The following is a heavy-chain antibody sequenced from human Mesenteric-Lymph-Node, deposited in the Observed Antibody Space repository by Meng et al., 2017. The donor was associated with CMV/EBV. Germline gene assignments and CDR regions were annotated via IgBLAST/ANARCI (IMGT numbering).Heavy chain of an antibody. Sequence: SLKISCAASGFTFSSYSMNWVRQAPGKGLEWVSGISWNSGSIGYADSVKGRFTISRDNAKNSLYLQMNSLRAEDTALYYCAKDTNFGDGYDAFDIWGQGTMVTVSS. CDR3: AKDTNFGDGYDAFDI. V-gene: IGHV3-9*01. D-gene: IGHD4-17*01. J-gene: IGHJ3*02. CDR1: GFTFSSYS. CDR2: ISWNSGSI.